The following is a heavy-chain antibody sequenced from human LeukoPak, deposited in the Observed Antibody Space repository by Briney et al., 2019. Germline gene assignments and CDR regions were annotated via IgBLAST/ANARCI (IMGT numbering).Heavy chain of an antibody. D-gene: IGHD5-18*01. CDR3: ARDRGYSYGPDY. J-gene: IGHJ4*02. V-gene: IGHV4-59*01. Sequence: SETLSLTCTVSGGSISSYYWSWIRQPPGKGLEWIGYTYYSGSTNYSPSLKSRVTISVDTSKNQFSLKLSSVTAADTAVYYCARDRGYSYGPDYWGQGTLVTVSS. CDR2: TYYSGST. CDR1: GGSISSYY.